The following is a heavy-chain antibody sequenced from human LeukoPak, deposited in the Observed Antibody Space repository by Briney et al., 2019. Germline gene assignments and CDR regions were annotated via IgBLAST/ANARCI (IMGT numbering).Heavy chain of an antibody. CDR1: GGSFSGYY. Sequence: SETLSLTCAVYGGSFSGYYWSWIRQPPGKGLEWIGEINHSGSTNYNPSLKSRVTISVDTSKNQFSLKLSSVTAADTAVYYCARGSTRGYSYGIDYWGQGTLVTVSS. CDR3: ARGSTRGYSYGIDY. V-gene: IGHV4-34*01. J-gene: IGHJ4*02. CDR2: INHSGST. D-gene: IGHD5-18*01.